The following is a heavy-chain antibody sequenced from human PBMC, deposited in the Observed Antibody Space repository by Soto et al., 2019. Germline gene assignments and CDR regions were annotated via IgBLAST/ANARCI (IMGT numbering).Heavy chain of an antibody. V-gene: IGHV3-66*01. CDR1: GFTVSSNY. CDR2: IYSGGST. Sequence: GGSLRLSCAASGFTVSSNYMSWVRQAPGKGLEWVSVIYSGGSTYYADSVKGRFTISRHNSKNTLYLQMNSLRSEDTAVYYCARDIDYDSSCYYLWGQGTLFTVSS. CDR3: ARDIDYDSSCYYL. J-gene: IGHJ5*02. D-gene: IGHD3-22*01.